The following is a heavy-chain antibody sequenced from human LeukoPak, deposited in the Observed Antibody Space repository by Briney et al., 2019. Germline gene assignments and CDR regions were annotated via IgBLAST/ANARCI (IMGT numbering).Heavy chain of an antibody. Sequence: SSETLSLTCTVSGGSISSYYWSWIRQPPGKGLEWIGYIYYSGSSNYNPSLRSRVTISVDTSKSQFSLKLSSVTAADTAVYYCASTLYRSGWFYFDYWGQGALVTVSS. CDR1: GGSISSYY. CDR3: ASTLYRSGWFYFDY. J-gene: IGHJ4*02. D-gene: IGHD6-19*01. CDR2: IYYSGSS. V-gene: IGHV4-59*08.